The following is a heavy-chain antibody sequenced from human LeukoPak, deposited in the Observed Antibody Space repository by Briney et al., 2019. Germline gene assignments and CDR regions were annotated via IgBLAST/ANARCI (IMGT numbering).Heavy chain of an antibody. CDR1: GFTFSSYS. D-gene: IGHD6-13*01. Sequence: GGSLRLSCAASGFTFSSYSMNWVRQAPGKGLEWVSFISSSRSYIYYADSVKGRFTISRDNAKNSLYLQMNSLRAEDTAVYYCARVQGYSSDYWGQGTLVTVSS. CDR3: ARVQGYSSDY. V-gene: IGHV3-21*04. J-gene: IGHJ4*02. CDR2: ISSSRSYI.